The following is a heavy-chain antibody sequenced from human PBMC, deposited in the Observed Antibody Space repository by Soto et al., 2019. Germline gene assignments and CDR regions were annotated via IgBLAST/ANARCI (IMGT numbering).Heavy chain of an antibody. CDR1: GFTFSSYS. D-gene: IGHD2-21*02. J-gene: IGHJ4*02. V-gene: IGHV3-21*01. CDR2: ISSSSSYI. Sequence: PGGSLRLSCAASGFTFSSYSMNWVRQAPGKGLEWVSSISSSSSYIYYADSVKGRFTISRDNAKNSLYLQMNGLRAEDTAVYYCARDHSVVTPDYWGQGTLVTVSS. CDR3: ARDHSVVTPDY.